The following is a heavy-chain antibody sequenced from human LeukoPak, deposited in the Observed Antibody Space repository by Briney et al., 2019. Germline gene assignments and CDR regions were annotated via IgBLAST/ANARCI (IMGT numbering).Heavy chain of an antibody. Sequence: PSETLSLTCTVSGGSISSNSYYWGWIRQPPRKGLEWIGSIYYTGSTYYNPSLKSRVTISVDTSKNQFSLKLSSVTAADTAVYYCARTRREWFGGLIILYFQHWGQGTLVTVSS. J-gene: IGHJ1*01. CDR3: ARTRREWFGGLIILYFQH. D-gene: IGHD3-10*01. CDR2: IYYTGST. CDR1: GGSISSNSYY. V-gene: IGHV4-39*07.